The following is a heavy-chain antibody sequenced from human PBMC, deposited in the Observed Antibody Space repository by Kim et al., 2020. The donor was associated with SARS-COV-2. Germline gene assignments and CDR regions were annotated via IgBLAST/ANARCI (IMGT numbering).Heavy chain of an antibody. CDR3: ARGGYGDPQYYYYGMDV. D-gene: IGHD4-17*01. V-gene: IGHV4-4*02. J-gene: IGHJ6*02. Sequence: KSRVTISVDKSKNQSSLKLSSVTAADTAVYYCARGGYGDPQYYYYGMDVWGQGTTVTVSS.